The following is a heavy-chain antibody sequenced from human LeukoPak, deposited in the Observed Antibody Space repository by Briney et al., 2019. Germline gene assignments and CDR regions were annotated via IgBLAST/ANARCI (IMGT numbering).Heavy chain of an antibody. V-gene: IGHV1-18*01. J-gene: IGHJ4*02. CDR2: ISAYNGNT. CDR3: AREAGYYDSSGYNSFDY. Sequence: ASVKVSCKASGYTFTSYGISWVRQAPGQGREWMGWISAYNGNTNYAQKLQGRVTMTTDTSTSTAYMELRSLRSDDTAVYYCAREAGYYDSSGYNSFDYWGQGTLVTVSS. D-gene: IGHD3-22*01. CDR1: GYTFTSYG.